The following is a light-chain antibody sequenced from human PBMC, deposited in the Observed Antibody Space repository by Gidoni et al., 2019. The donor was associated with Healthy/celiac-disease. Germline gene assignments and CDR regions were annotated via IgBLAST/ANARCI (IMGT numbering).Light chain of an antibody. Sequence: QLVLTHSPSASASLGASFKLTCTLSSGHSSYAIAWHQQQPEKGPRYLMKLNSDGSHSKGDGIPDRFSGSSSGAERYLTISSLQSEDEADYYCQTWGTGIYVVFGGGTKLTVL. J-gene: IGLJ2*01. CDR2: LNSDGSH. CDR1: SGHSSYA. CDR3: QTWGTGIYVV. V-gene: IGLV4-69*01.